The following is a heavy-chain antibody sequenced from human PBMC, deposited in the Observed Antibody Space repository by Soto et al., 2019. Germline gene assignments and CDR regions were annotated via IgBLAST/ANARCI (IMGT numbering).Heavy chain of an antibody. CDR3: ARQGAALRDYYYGMDV. CDR1: GGTFSSYA. V-gene: IGHV1-69*12. D-gene: IGHD6-25*01. J-gene: IGHJ6*02. CDR2: TIPIFGTA. Sequence: QVQLVQSGAEVKKPGSSVKVSCKASGGTFSSYAISWVRQAPGQGLEWMGGTIPIFGTANYAQKFQGRVTMTADESTSTAYMELSSLRSEDTAVYYCARQGAALRDYYYGMDVWGQGTTVTVSS.